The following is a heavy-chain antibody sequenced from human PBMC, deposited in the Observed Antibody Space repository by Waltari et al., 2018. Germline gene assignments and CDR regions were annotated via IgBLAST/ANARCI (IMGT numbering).Heavy chain of an antibody. CDR1: GFTVRAYW. V-gene: IGHV3-7*01. CDR3: ARDRGYCGGDCYKNLDS. CDR2: IKKDGGEK. J-gene: IGHJ4*02. Sequence: EVQLVESGGDLGQPGGSLRLSCAAFGFTVRAYWMSLVRQAPGKGLEWVANIKKDGGEKYYVDSVKGRFTVSRDNAKNSLYLQMSSLRAEDTAVYYCARDRGYCGGDCYKNLDSWGQGTLVAVSS. D-gene: IGHD2-21*01.